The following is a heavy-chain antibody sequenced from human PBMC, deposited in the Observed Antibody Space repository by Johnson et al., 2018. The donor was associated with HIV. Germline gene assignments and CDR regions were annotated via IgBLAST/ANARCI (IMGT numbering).Heavy chain of an antibody. D-gene: IGHD2-8*02. V-gene: IGHV3-66*01. CDR1: GFTVSTNY. J-gene: IGHJ3*02. CDR3: ARDDCTAGICYNAFGI. CDR2: IYSGGST. Sequence: VQLVESGGGLVQPGGSLRLSCAASGFTVSTNYMSWVRQAPGKGLEWVSVIYSGGSTYYADSVKGRFTISRDNSKNTLYLQMNSLRAEDTAVYYCARDDCTAGICYNAFGIWGQGTMVTVSS.